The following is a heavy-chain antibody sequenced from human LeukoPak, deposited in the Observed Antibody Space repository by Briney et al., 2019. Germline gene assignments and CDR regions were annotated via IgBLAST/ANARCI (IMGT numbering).Heavy chain of an antibody. CDR2: LTGYGGA. CDR1: GLSFTNNA. CDR3: AKGAAAGKVDWFDP. D-gene: IGHD6-13*01. V-gene: IGHV3-23*01. J-gene: IGHJ5*02. Sequence: GGSLRLSCEASGLSFTNNAMMWVRQAPGKGLQWISTLTGYGGAYYADSGEGRFIISRDISKNTMFLQMYSLRAEDTAVHYCAKGAAAGKVDWFDPWGQGTLVTVSS.